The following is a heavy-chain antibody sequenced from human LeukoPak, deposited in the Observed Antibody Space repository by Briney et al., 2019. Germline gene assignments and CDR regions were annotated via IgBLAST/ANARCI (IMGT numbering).Heavy chain of an antibody. CDR1: GGTISSYY. CDR3: ARDQLGDACDI. Sequence: SETLSLTCTVSGGTISSYYLSWIRQPAGKGLEWIGRIYTSGSTTYNPSLKSRGTMSVDTPKNQFSLKLSSVTAADTAVYYCARDQLGDACDIWGQGTMVTVSS. D-gene: IGHD7-27*01. V-gene: IGHV4-4*07. J-gene: IGHJ3*02. CDR2: IYTSGST.